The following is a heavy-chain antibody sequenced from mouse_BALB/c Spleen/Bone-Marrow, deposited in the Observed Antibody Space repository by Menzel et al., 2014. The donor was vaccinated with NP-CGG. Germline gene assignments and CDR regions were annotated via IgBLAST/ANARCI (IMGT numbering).Heavy chain of an antibody. V-gene: IGHV1S137*01. D-gene: IGHD2-1*01. CDR3: ASGNYYYAMDY. Sequence: VQLQQSGAELVRPGVSVKISCKGSGYTFTDYAMHWVKQSHAKSLEWIGVISTYYGDASYNQKFKGKATMTVDKSSSTAYMELARLTSEDSAIYYCASGNYYYAMDYWGQGPSVTVSS. J-gene: IGHJ4*01. CDR1: GYTFTDYA. CDR2: ISTYYGDA.